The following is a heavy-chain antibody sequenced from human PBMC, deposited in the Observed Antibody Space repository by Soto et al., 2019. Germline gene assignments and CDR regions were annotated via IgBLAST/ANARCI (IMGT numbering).Heavy chain of an antibody. V-gene: IGHV3-7*01. J-gene: IGHJ4*02. CDR3: ARETFPILWRSSPLSY. D-gene: IGHD3-10*01. CDR1: GFTFSSYW. Sequence: GGSLRLSCAASGFTFSSYWMSWVRQAPGKGLEWVANIKQDGSEKYYVDSVKGRFTISRDNAKNSLYLQMNSLRAEDTAVYYCARETFPILWRSSPLSYWGQGTLVTVSS. CDR2: IKQDGSEK.